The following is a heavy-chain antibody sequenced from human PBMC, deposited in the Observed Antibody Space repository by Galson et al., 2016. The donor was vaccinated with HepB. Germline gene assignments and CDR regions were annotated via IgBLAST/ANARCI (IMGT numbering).Heavy chain of an antibody. V-gene: IGHV3-48*02. Sequence: RLSCAVSGFTLSDYNMDWVRQAPGKGPEWVAYISSASNVVYYAESVKGRFTISRDNAKNSLYLQMNSLRDEDTGFYFCARDGDHGYDMDYWGQGTLVTVSS. CDR2: ISSASNVV. D-gene: IGHD5-18*01. CDR3: ARDGDHGYDMDY. CDR1: GFTLSDYN. J-gene: IGHJ4*02.